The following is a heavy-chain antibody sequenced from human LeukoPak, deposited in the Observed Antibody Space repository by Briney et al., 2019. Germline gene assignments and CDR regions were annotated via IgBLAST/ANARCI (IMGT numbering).Heavy chain of an antibody. CDR1: GGSISSYY. D-gene: IGHD5-12*01. CDR2: IYYSGST. Sequence: PPETLSLTCTVSGGSISSYYWSWIRQPPGKGLEWIGYIYYSGSTNYNPSLKSRVTISVDTSKNQFSLKLSSVTAADTAVYYCARHGDIVATSPFDYWGQGTLVTVSS. CDR3: ARHGDIVATSPFDY. J-gene: IGHJ4*02. V-gene: IGHV4-59*08.